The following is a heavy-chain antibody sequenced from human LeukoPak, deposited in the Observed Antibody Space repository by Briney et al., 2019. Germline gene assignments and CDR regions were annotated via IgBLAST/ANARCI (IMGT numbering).Heavy chain of an antibody. CDR3: ARGGAWISARRYSDFDY. CDR2: INYSGSN. V-gene: IGHV4-34*01. CDR1: GGSFSGYY. Sequence: SHTLSLTCAVYGGSFSGYYWSWIRQPPGKGLEWIGEINYSGSNNHNTSLKSRVTISVDTSKNQFSLELSSVTAADTAVYYCARGGAWISARRYSDFDYWGQGTLVSVSS. J-gene: IGHJ4*02. D-gene: IGHD1-26*01.